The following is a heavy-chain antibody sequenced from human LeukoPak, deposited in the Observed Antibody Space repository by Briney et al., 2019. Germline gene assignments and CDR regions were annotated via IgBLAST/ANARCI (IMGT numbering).Heavy chain of an antibody. CDR2: IYHSGST. J-gene: IGHJ6*03. CDR1: GGSISSSNW. CDR3: ARVSCGGDCRGYYYHYYMDV. D-gene: IGHD2-21*02. Sequence: SETLSLTCAVSGGSISSSNWWSWVRQPPGKGLEWIGEIYHSGSTNYNPSLKSRVTISVDKSKNQFSLKLSSVTAADTAVYYCARVSCGGDCRGYYYHYYMDVWGKGTTVTISS. V-gene: IGHV4-4*02.